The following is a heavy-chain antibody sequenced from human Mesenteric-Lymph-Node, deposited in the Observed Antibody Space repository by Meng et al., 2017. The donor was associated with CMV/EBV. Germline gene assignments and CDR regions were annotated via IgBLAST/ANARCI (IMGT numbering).Heavy chain of an antibody. CDR2: IFYTGST. CDR3: AQVVVAATQLPFH. J-gene: IGHJ4*02. D-gene: IGHD2-15*01. CDR1: GGSSSSTSYY. V-gene: IGHV4-39*01. Sequence: SGGSSSSTSYYWGWVRQPPGKGLEWIGSIFYTGSTYYNPSLKSRVTISVDTSRNQFSLRLSSVTAADTAVYYCAQVVVAATQLPFHWGQGTLVTVSS.